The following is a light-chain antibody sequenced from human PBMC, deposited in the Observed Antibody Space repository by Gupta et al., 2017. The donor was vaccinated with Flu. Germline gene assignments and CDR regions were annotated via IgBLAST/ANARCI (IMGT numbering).Light chain of an antibody. Sequence: EIVMTQSPATLSVSPGERATLSCRASQRVSSNLAWYQQKPGQAPRLLIYGATTRATGIPARFSGSGSGTEFTLTISSLHSEAFAVYYCQQYNNWHTFGGGTKVEIK. CDR2: GAT. CDR1: QRVSSN. CDR3: QQYNNWHT. J-gene: IGKJ4*01. V-gene: IGKV3-15*01.